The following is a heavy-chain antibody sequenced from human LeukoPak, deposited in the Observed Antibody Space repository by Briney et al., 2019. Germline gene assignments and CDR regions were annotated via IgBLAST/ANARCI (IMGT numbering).Heavy chain of an antibody. CDR2: ISAYNGNT. Sequence: ASVKVSCKASGYTFTGYYMHWVRQAPGQGLEWMGWISAYNGNTNYAQKLQGRVTMTIDTSTSTAYMELRSLRSDDTAVYYCARDIGSRDFFYYYYYYMDVWGKGTTVTISS. J-gene: IGHJ6*03. V-gene: IGHV1-18*04. CDR3: ARDIGSRDFFYYYYYYMDV. CDR1: GYTFTGYY. D-gene: IGHD5/OR15-5a*01.